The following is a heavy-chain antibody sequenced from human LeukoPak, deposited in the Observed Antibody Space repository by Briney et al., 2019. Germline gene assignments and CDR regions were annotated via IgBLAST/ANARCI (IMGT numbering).Heavy chain of an antibody. V-gene: IGHV1-2*02. D-gene: IGHD3-10*01. J-gene: IGHJ4*02. CDR3: ARDLWFGATSDY. Sequence: ASVKVSCKASGYTFTGYYMHWVRQAPGQGLEWMGWINPNSGGTNYAQKFQGRVTMTRDTSISTAYMELSRLRSDDTAVYYCARDLWFGATSDYWGQGTQVTVSS. CDR2: INPNSGGT. CDR1: GYTFTGYY.